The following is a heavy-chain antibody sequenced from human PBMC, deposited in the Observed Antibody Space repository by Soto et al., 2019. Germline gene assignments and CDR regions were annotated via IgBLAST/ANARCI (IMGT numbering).Heavy chain of an antibody. D-gene: IGHD2-2*01. V-gene: IGHV3-23*01. CDR1: GFMFSSFA. Sequence: EVQILESGGGMVQPGGSLRLSCAGSGFMFSSFAMTWVRQAPGKGLEWVSTTRSNGEHTYYADSVKGRFTVSRDNSKKTLVLEMSSMRAEDSAIYYCAKDSKSVSVSAARVYGMDVWGQGTTVTVSS. CDR3: AKDSKSVSVSAARVYGMDV. J-gene: IGHJ6*02. CDR2: TRSNGEHT.